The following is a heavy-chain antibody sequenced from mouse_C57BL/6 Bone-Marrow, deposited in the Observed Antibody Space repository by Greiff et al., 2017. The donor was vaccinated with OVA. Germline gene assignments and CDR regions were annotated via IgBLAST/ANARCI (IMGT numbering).Heavy chain of an antibody. CDR3: ARPHVLYSNYVWYFDV. CDR2: ISSGGSYT. CDR1: GFTFSSYG. D-gene: IGHD2-5*01. J-gene: IGHJ1*03. Sequence: EVQVVESGGDLVKPGGSLKLSCAASGFTFSSYGMSWVRQTPDKRLEWVATISSGGSYTYYPDSVKGRFTISRDNAKNTLYLQMSSLKSEDTAMYYCARPHVLYSNYVWYFDVWGTGTTVTVSS. V-gene: IGHV5-6*01.